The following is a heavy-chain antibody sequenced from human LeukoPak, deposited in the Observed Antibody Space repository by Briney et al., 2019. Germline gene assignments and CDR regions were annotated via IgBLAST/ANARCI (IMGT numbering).Heavy chain of an antibody. V-gene: IGHV4-61*01. CDR2: IYCSGST. CDR3: ARGLTFRRVIVMEDSGMAV. D-gene: IGHD3-16*02. CDR1: GGSVSSGTYY. J-gene: IGHJ6*04. Sequence: SGTLSLTCAVSGGSVSSGTYYWGWIRQPPGKGLEWVGNIYCSGSTNYNPSLNSRATISVDTTKNQFSQKMSSVTDADTAVHYCARGLTFRRVIVMEDSGMAVWGKGTTVTVHS.